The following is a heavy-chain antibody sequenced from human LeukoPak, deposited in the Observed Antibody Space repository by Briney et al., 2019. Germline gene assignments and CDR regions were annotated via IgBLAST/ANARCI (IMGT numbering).Heavy chain of an antibody. Sequence: GASVKVSFKASGYTLTSLGFSWVRQAPPQGLEWMGWVSAYNGYTNYAQNLQGRVTMTTDTSTSTAYMALRSLRSDDTAVYYCARDQGRGGSTVDYWGQGTLVTVSS. CDR2: VSAYNGYT. J-gene: IGHJ4*02. D-gene: IGHD3-10*01. CDR1: GYTLTSLG. CDR3: ARDQGRGGSTVDY. V-gene: IGHV1-18*01.